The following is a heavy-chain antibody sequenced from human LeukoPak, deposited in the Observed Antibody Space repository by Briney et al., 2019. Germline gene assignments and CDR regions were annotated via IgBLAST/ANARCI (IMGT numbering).Heavy chain of an antibody. V-gene: IGHV4-59*01. J-gene: IGHJ6*03. Sequence: SETLSLTCSVAGGSISTYNWCWVQHPTEEGPELIGNIHYSGSSNYAHTLKGRVTITLDTSKNKSYLKLASVTAADTAVYYCARAGFYASWNPYYYSYDMDVWGTGTTVTVS. CDR1: GGSISTYN. CDR3: ARAGFYASWNPYYYSYDMDV. D-gene: IGHD2/OR15-2a*01. CDR2: IHYSGSS.